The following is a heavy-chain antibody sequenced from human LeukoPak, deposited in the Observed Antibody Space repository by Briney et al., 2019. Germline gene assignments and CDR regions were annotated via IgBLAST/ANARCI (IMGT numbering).Heavy chain of an antibody. Sequence: PGGSLRLSCAASGFTFDDYGMSWVRQAPGKGLEWFSGINWNGGSTGYADFVKGRFTISRDNAKNSLYLQMNSLRAEDTALYYCARGCVGDDSSDYWGQGTLVTVSS. CDR3: ARGCVGDDSSDY. CDR2: INWNGGST. V-gene: IGHV3-20*04. CDR1: GFTFDDYG. J-gene: IGHJ4*02. D-gene: IGHD3-22*01.